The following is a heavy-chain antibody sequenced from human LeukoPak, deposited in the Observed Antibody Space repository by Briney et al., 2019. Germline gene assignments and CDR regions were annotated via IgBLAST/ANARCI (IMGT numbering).Heavy chain of an antibody. D-gene: IGHD1/OR15-1a*01. CDR1: GLTFSSYE. CDR3: ARDEQEDYYYYYGMDV. Sequence: GGSLRLSCAASGLTFSSYEMNWVRQAPGKGLEWVSYISSSGSTIYYADSVKGRFTISRDNAKNSLYLQMNSLRAEDTAVYYCARDEQEDYYYYYGMDVWGQETTVTVSS. V-gene: IGHV3-48*03. CDR2: ISSSGSTI. J-gene: IGHJ6*02.